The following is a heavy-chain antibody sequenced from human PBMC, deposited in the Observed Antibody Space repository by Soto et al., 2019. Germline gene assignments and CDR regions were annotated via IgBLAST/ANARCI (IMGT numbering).Heavy chain of an antibody. CDR2: INPNSGGT. V-gene: IGHV1-2*04. CDR1: GYTFTSYA. Sequence: ASVKVSCKASGYTFTSYAMHWVRQAPGQRLEWMGWINPNSGGTNYAQKFQGWVTMTRDTSISTAYMELSRLRSDDTAVYYCARNGRYFDWLRSHYYYGMDVWGQGTTVTVSS. CDR3: ARNGRYFDWLRSHYYYGMDV. J-gene: IGHJ6*02. D-gene: IGHD3-9*01.